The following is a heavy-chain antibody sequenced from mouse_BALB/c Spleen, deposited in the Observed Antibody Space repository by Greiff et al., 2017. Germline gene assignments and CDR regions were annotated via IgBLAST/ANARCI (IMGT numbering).Heavy chain of an antibody. D-gene: IGHD1-1*01. CDR1: GFDFSRYW. J-gene: IGHJ3*01. Sequence: EVKLLESGGGLVQPGGSLKLSCAASGFDFSRYWMSWVRQPPGKGLEWIGEINPDSSTINYTPSLKDKFIIHRDNAKNTLYLQMSKVRSEDTAFYYCERACHYGCSPWFAYWGQGTLVTVSA. CDR3: ERACHYGCSPWFAY. V-gene: IGHV4-1*02. CDR2: INPDSSTI.